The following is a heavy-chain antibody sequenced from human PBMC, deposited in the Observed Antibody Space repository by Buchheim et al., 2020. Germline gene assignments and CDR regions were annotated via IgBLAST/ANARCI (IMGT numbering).Heavy chain of an antibody. J-gene: IGHJ4*02. D-gene: IGHD6-19*01. CDR1: EFAFNNYA. CDR2: ISYNGGSA. Sequence: QMQLVESGGGVVQPGRSLRLSCVASEFAFNNYAMHWVRQPPGKGLEWVAIISYNGGSAFYADSVKGRFTISRDNSKNTLSLQMNSLRAEDTAVYYCAKSHSSDWYSFDYWGQGTL. V-gene: IGHV3-30*18. CDR3: AKSHSSDWYSFDY.